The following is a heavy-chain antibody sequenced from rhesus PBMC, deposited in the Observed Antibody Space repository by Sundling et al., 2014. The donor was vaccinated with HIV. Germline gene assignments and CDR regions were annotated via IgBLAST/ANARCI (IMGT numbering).Heavy chain of an antibody. D-gene: IGHD3-3*01. J-gene: IGHJ6*01. Sequence: EVQLVESGGGLVQPGGSLRLSCAASGFTFSSYGMYWVRQAPGKGLEWISVISSGGGSTYYADSVEGRFTISRDNSKNTLSLQINSLRAEDTAVYYCAKDLMDNIWTGYYTSYGLDSWGQGVVVTVSS. CDR2: ISSGGGST. CDR3: AKDLMDNIWTGYYTSYGLDS. CDR1: GFTFSSYG. V-gene: IGHV3S42*01.